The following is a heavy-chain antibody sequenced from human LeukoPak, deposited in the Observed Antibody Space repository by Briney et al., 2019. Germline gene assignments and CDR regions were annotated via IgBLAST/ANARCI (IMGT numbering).Heavy chain of an antibody. J-gene: IGHJ3*02. V-gene: IGHV3-30*18. CDR1: GFTFSSYG. CDR3: AKRPDGLHI. Sequence: GGSLRLSCAASGFTFSSYGMHWVRQAPGKGLEWVAVISYDGSNKYYADSVKGRFTISRDNSKNTLYLQMNSLRAEDTAVYYCAKRPDGLHIWGQGTMVTVSS. D-gene: IGHD6-25*01. CDR2: ISYDGSNK.